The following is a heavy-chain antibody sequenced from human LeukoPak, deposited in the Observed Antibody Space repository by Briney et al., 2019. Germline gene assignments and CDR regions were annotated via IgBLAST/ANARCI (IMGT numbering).Heavy chain of an antibody. J-gene: IGHJ4*02. CDR2: VYYSGST. D-gene: IGHD1-26*01. CDR3: ARSESVLGTTGLNDFFDD. CDR1: GGSIRGSSDY. V-gene: IGHV4-39*01. Sequence: PSETLSLTCTVSGGSIRGSSDYWGWIRQSPGKGLEWIGSVYYSGSTYYNPSLKSRVSISVDTSKNQFHVRLTSVTAADTAVYYCARSESVLGTTGLNDFFDDWGQGTLVTVSS.